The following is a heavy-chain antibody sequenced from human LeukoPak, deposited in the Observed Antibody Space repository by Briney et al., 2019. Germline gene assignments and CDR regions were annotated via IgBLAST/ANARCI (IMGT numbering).Heavy chain of an antibody. V-gene: IGHV3-48*03. Sequence: PGGSLRLSCAASGFTFSSYEMNWVRQAPGKGLEWVSYISSSGSTIYYADSVKGRFTISRDNAKNSLYLQMNNLRAEDTAVYYCATYGQTTVTLWYWGQGTLVTVSS. J-gene: IGHJ4*02. D-gene: IGHD4-17*01. CDR1: GFTFSSYE. CDR3: ATYGQTTVTLWY. CDR2: ISSSGSTI.